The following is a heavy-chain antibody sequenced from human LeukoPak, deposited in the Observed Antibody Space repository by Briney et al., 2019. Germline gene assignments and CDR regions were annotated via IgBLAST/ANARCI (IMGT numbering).Heavy chain of an antibody. CDR1: GFTFGSFG. V-gene: IGHV3-30*02. CDR2: VWYDGSNK. J-gene: IGHJ4*02. D-gene: IGHD5-12*01. CDR3: AREFTVANQPRFDF. Sequence: GGSLRLSCAASGFTFGSFGIHWVRQAPGKGLEWVAIVWYDGSNKYYADSVKGRFTISRDNSKNTLYLQMNSLRAEDTAVYYCAREFTVANQPRFDFWGQGTLVTVSS.